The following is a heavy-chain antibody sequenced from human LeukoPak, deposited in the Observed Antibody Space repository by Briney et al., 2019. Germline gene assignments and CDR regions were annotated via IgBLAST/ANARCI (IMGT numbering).Heavy chain of an antibody. CDR1: GGSISSSNW. J-gene: IGHJ6*02. CDR2: IYHSGST. D-gene: IGHD3-22*01. Sequence: SGTLSLTCAVSGGSISSSNWWSWVRQPPGKGLEWIGEIYHSGSTNYNPSLKSRVTISVDKSKNQFSLKLSSVTAADTAVYYCASSPDYYDSSGYPRRDGMDVWGQGTTVTVSS. V-gene: IGHV4-4*02. CDR3: ASSPDYYDSSGYPRRDGMDV.